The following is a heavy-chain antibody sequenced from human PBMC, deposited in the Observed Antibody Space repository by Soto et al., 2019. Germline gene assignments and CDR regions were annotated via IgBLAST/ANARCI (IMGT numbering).Heavy chain of an antibody. Sequence: QEQLVQSGPEVKKPGASVKVSCESSGYTFIGFSLHWVRQAPGQGLEWMGWINPKNGDTYYAQKLQGRVTMTRETSINTVYMELNSLKSDDTAAYYCSKGRWTVGHCSGGSCYDGMDVWGQGPTVTVSS. J-gene: IGHJ6*02. CDR2: INPKNGDT. CDR3: SKGRWTVGHCSGGSCYDGMDV. D-gene: IGHD2-15*01. V-gene: IGHV1-2*02. CDR1: GYTFIGFS.